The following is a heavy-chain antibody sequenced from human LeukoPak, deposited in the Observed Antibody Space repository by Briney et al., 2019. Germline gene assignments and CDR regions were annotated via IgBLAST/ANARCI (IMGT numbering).Heavy chain of an antibody. CDR2: IVVGSGNT. V-gene: IGHV1-58*01. Sequence: ASVKVSCKASGFTFTSSAVQWVRQARGQRLEWIGWIVVGSGNTNYAQKFQERVTITRDMSTSTAYMELSSLRSEDTAVYYCARDSLRNEYFQHWGQGTLVTVSS. D-gene: IGHD4-17*01. J-gene: IGHJ1*01. CDR1: GFTFTSSA. CDR3: ARDSLRNEYFQH.